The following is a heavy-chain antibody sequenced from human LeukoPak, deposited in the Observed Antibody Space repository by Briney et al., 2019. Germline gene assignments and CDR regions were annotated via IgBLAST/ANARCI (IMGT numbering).Heavy chain of an antibody. CDR2: INPNSGGT. CDR1: GYTFTGYY. V-gene: IGHV1-2*02. CDR3: ARVSVLLWFGERYGMDV. J-gene: IGHJ6*02. Sequence: GASVKVSCKASGYTFTGYYMHWVRQAPGQGLEWMGWINPNSGGTNYAQKFQGRVTMTRDTSISTAYMELSRPRSDDTAVYYCARVSVLLWFGERYGMDVWGQGTTVTVS. D-gene: IGHD3-10*01.